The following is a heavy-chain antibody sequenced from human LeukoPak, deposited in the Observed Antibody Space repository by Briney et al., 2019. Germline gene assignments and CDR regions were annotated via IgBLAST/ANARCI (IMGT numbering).Heavy chain of an antibody. CDR1: GYTFTSYY. D-gene: IGHD6-6*01. Sequence: GASVKVSCKASGYTFTSYYMHWVRQAPGQGLEWMGIINPSGGSTSYAQKFQGRVTMTRDMSTSTVYMELSSLRSEDTAVYYCARDRGAIAARPRNWFDPWGQGTLVTVSS. CDR3: ARDRGAIAARPRNWFDP. CDR2: INPSGGST. V-gene: IGHV1-46*01. J-gene: IGHJ5*02.